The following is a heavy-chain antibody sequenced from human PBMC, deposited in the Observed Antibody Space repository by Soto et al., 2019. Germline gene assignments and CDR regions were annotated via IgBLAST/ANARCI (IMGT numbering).Heavy chain of an antibody. CDR2: ISSSGSNII. J-gene: IGHJ4*02. D-gene: IGHD3-10*01. CDR1: GFTFSDYY. CDR3: ASGGLRYYYFDY. Sequence: VGSLRLSXAASGFTFSDYYMSWIRQAPGKGLEWVSYISSSGSNIIYYADSVKGRFTISRHNAKNSLFLKMDSLTADDTAVYFCASGGLRYYYFDYWGQGDLVTVSS. V-gene: IGHV3-11*04.